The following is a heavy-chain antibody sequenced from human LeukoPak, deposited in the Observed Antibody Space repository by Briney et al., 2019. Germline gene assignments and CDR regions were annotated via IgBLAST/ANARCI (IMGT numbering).Heavy chain of an antibody. Sequence: GGSLRLSCAASGFTFSSYAMHWVRQAPGKGLEWVAVISYDGSNKYYADSVKGRFTISRDNSKNTLYLQMNSLRAEDTAVYYCAKGAADYHGTASYFDYWGQGTLVTVSS. J-gene: IGHJ4*02. CDR2: ISYDGSNK. CDR1: GFTFSSYA. V-gene: IGHV3-30*07. CDR3: AKGAADYHGTASYFDY. D-gene: IGHD3-10*01.